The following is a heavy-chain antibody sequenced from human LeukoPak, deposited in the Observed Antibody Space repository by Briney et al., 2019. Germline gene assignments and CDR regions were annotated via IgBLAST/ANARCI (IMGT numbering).Heavy chain of an antibody. CDR2: IYSGGST. CDR1: GFTVSSNY. D-gene: IGHD2-2*01. CDR3: ARGEYQLPQGN. Sequence: GGSLRLSCAASGFTVSSNYMSWVRQAPGKGLEWVSVIYSGGSTYYADSVKGRFTISRDNSKNTLYLQMNSLRAEDTAVYYCARGEYQLPQGNWGQGTLVTVFS. V-gene: IGHV3-66*02. J-gene: IGHJ4*02.